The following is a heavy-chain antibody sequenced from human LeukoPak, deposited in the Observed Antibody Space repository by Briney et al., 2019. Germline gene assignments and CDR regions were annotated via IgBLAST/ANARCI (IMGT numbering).Heavy chain of an antibody. CDR3: ARGRQLDY. CDR2: IYYTGNT. V-gene: IGHV4-39*07. D-gene: IGHD2-2*01. Sequence: SETLSLTCSVSGDSITGYYWGWIRQPPGKGLEWIGNIYYTGNTYYNSSLKSRVTISLDTSKNQFSLKPSSVTAADTAVYYCARGRQLDYWGQGTLVTVSS. CDR1: GDSITGYY. J-gene: IGHJ4*02.